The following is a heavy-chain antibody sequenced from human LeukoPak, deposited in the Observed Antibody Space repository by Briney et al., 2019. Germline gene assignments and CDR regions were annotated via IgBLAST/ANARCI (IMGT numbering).Heavy chain of an antibody. CDR2: INAGNGNT. CDR3: ARDPIGSRWPYYFDY. D-gene: IGHD6-13*01. V-gene: IGHV1-3*01. Sequence: ASVKVSCKASGYTFTTYAMHWVRQAPGQRLEWMGWINAGNGNTKYSQKFQARVTITRDTSASTAYMELSSLRSEDTAVHYCARDPIGSRWPYYFDYWGQGTLVTVSS. J-gene: IGHJ4*02. CDR1: GYTFTTYA.